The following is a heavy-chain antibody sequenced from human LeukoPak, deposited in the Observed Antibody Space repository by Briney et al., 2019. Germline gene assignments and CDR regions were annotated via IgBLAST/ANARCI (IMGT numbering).Heavy chain of an antibody. D-gene: IGHD3-3*01. J-gene: IGHJ4*02. CDR2: INHSGST. V-gene: IGHV4-34*01. Sequence: SETLSLTCAVYGGSFSGYYWSWIRQPPGKGLEWIGEINHSGSTNYNPSLKSRVTISVDTSKNQFSLKLSSVTAADTAVYYCARWPLGVFWSGSLGYFDYWGQGTLVTVSS. CDR3: ARWPLGVFWSGSLGYFDY. CDR1: GGSFSGYY.